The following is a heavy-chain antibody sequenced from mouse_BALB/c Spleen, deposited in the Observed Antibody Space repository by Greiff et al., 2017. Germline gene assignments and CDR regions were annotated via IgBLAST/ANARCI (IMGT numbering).Heavy chain of an antibody. CDR2: ISSGSSTI. Sequence: EVQRVESGGGLVQPGGSRKLSCAASGFTFSSFGMHWVRQAPEKGLEWVAYISSGSSTIYYADTVKGRFTISRDNPKNTLFLQMTSLRSEDTAMYYCASYYERGFAYWGQGTLVTVSA. CDR1: GFTFSSFG. CDR3: ASYYERGFAY. D-gene: IGHD1-1*01. J-gene: IGHJ3*01. V-gene: IGHV5-17*02.